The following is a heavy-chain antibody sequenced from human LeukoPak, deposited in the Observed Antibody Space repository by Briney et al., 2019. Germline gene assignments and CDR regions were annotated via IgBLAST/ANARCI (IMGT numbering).Heavy chain of an antibody. J-gene: IGHJ4*02. V-gene: IGHV3-72*01. D-gene: IGHD6-19*01. CDR3: ARAPITVAGIDY. CDR1: GFTFSDQY. CDR2: TRNKANSYTT. Sequence: PGGSLRLSCAASGFTFSDQYMDWVRQAPGEGLEWVGRTRNKANSYTTEYAASVKGRFIISRDDSKNSLYLQMNSLKTEDTAVYYCARAPITVAGIDYWGQGTLVTVSS.